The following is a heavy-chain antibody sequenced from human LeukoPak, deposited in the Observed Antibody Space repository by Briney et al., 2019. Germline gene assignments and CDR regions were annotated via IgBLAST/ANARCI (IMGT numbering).Heavy chain of an antibody. D-gene: IGHD6-19*01. V-gene: IGHV1-46*01. CDR2: INPSGGST. CDR3: AREDSSGYTGSDY. J-gene: IGHJ4*02. CDR1: GYTFTSYY. Sequence: AASVTVSCKASGYTFTSYYMHWVRQAPGQGLEWMGIINPSGGSTSYAQKFQGRVTITRDTSASTAYMELSSLGSEDTAVYYCAREDSSGYTGSDYWGQGTLVTVSS.